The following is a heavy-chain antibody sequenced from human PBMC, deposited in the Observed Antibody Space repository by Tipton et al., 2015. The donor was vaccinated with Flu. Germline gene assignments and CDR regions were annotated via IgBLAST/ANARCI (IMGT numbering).Heavy chain of an antibody. J-gene: IGHJ5*02. V-gene: IGHV1-2*02. CDR1: GYTFTGYY. CDR3: ARDLSGLGIEGDWFDP. Sequence: QVQLVQSGAEVKKPGASVKVSCKASGYTFTGYYMHWVRQAPGQGLEWMGWINPNSGGTNYAQKFQGRVTMTRDTSISTAYMELSSLRSDDAAVYYCARDLSGLGIEGDWFDPWGQGTLVTVSS. CDR2: INPNSGGT. D-gene: IGHD7-27*01.